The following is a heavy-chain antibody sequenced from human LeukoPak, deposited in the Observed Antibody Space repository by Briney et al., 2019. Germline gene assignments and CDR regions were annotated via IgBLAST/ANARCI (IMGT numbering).Heavy chain of an antibody. Sequence: GGSLRLSCAASGFTFSTYWMHWVRQAPGKGLVWVSRISHDGTSTTYADSVKGRFTISRDNAKNTLYVQMDSLRAEDTAVYYCARSHYDRKFDLWGRGTMVTVSS. D-gene: IGHD3-9*01. CDR1: GFTFSTYW. V-gene: IGHV3-74*01. J-gene: IGHJ3*01. CDR2: ISHDGTST. CDR3: ARSHYDRKFDL.